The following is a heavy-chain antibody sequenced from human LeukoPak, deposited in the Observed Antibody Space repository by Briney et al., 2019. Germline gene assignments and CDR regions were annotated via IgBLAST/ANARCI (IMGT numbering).Heavy chain of an antibody. Sequence: PSRTLSLTCAVSGGSISSGGYSWSWIWQPPGKGLEWIGYIYHSGSTYYNPSLKSRVTISVDRSKNQFSLKLSSVTAADTAVYYCARASLSMVRGYYFDYWGQGTLVTVSS. J-gene: IGHJ4*02. CDR1: GGSISSGGYS. D-gene: IGHD3-10*01. CDR3: ARASLSMVRGYYFDY. V-gene: IGHV4-30-2*01. CDR2: IYHSGST.